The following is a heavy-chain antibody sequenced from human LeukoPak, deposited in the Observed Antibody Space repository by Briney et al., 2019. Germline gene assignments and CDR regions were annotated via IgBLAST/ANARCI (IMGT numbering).Heavy chain of an antibody. Sequence: SETLSLTCTVSGGSISSYYWSWLRQPPGKGLEWIGYIYYSGSTNYNPSLKSRVTISVDTSKNQFSLKLSSVTAADTAVYYCARSERGAFDIWGQGTMVTVSS. CDR3: ARSERGAFDI. CDR2: IYYSGST. V-gene: IGHV4-59*01. CDR1: GGSISSYY. J-gene: IGHJ3*02.